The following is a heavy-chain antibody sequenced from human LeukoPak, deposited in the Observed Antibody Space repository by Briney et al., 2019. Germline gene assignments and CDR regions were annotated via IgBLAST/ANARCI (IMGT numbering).Heavy chain of an antibody. CDR1: GFTFSAYW. CDR2: INWNGGST. J-gene: IGHJ4*02. CDR3: ARNYGGYDGTDY. Sequence: PGGSLRLSCATSGFTFSAYWMHWVRQAPGKGLEWVSGINWNGGSTGYADSVKGRFTISRDSAKNSLYLQMNSLRAEDTALYYCARNYGGYDGTDYWGQGTLVTVSS. V-gene: IGHV3-20*04. D-gene: IGHD5-12*01.